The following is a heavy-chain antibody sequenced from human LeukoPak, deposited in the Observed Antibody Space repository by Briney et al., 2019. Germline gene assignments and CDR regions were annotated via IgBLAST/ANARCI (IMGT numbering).Heavy chain of an antibody. CDR3: ARESDLKAVAGSDY. CDR1: GFTFSSYG. CDR2: IWYDGSNK. V-gene: IGHV3-33*01. D-gene: IGHD6-19*01. Sequence: GRSLRLSCAASGFTFSSYGMHWVRQAPGKGLEWVAVIWYDGSNKYYADSVKGRFTTSRDNSKNTLYLQMNSLRAEDTAVYYCARESDLKAVAGSDYWGQGTLVTVSS. J-gene: IGHJ4*02.